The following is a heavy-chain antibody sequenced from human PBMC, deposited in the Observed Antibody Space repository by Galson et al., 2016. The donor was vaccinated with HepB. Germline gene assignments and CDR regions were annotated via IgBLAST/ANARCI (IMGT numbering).Heavy chain of an antibody. D-gene: IGHD1-7*01. V-gene: IGHV3-23*01. CDR3: TRTTAKLDY. Sequence: SLRLSCAASGFTFSIYGLTWVRQAPGQGLEWVSSISGYTENTFYADSVKGRFTISRDNSKDILYMKMNNLRAEDTAVYYCTRTTAKLDYWGQGTPVTVSS. CDR2: ISGYTENT. CDR1: GFTFSIYG. J-gene: IGHJ4*02.